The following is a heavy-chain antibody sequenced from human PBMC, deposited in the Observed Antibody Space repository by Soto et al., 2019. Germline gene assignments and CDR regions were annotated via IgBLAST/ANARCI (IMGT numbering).Heavy chain of an antibody. Sequence: TSETLSLTCAVYGGSFSGYYWSWIRQPPGKGLEWIGEINHSGSTNYNPSLKSRVTISVDTSKNQFSLKLSSVTAADTAVYYCARNKVSIAAAAPYYYYGMDVWGQGTTVTVSS. CDR2: INHSGST. V-gene: IGHV4-34*01. D-gene: IGHD6-13*01. J-gene: IGHJ6*02. CDR1: GGSFSGYY. CDR3: ARNKVSIAAAAPYYYYGMDV.